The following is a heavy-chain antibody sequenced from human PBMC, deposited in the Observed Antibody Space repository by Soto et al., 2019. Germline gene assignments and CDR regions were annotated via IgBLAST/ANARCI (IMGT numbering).Heavy chain of an antibody. CDR2: IYYRGNT. CDR1: HGSVSSDPFY. V-gene: IGHV4-31*03. J-gene: IGHJ4*01. D-gene: IGHD6-13*01. Sequence: SETLSPTCTVSHGSVSSDPFYWTWLRQHPGKGLEWIEYIYYRGNTYYRPSLKGRVSISIDTSQNQFSLRLNSVTAADTAVYYCARSGYGSSDFDHWGQGTLVTVSS. CDR3: ARSGYGSSDFDH.